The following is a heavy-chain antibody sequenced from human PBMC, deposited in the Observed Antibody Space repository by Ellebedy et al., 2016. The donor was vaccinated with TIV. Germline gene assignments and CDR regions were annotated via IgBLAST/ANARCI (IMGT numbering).Heavy chain of an antibody. CDR2: ISGSGDST. Sequence: GESLKISCAASGFTFSSYAMSWVRQAPGKGPEWVSAISGSGDSTYYADSVKGRFTISRDNSKNTLYLQMNSLRAEDTAVYYCAKGPTTRYYYMDVWGKGTTVTVSS. CDR1: GFTFSSYA. J-gene: IGHJ6*03. D-gene: IGHD1-26*01. V-gene: IGHV3-23*01. CDR3: AKGPTTRYYYMDV.